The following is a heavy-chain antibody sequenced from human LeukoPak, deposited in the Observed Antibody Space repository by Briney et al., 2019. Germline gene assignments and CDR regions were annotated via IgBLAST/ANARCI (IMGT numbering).Heavy chain of an antibody. CDR2: IIPIFGTA. D-gene: IGHD3-10*01. CDR3: AMTYYYGSGSSFDY. Sequence: GASVKVSCKAFGGTFSSYAISWVRQAPGQGLEWMGGIIPIFGTANYAQKFQGRVTITADESTSTAYMELSSLRSEDTAVYYCAMTYYYGSGSSFDYWGQGTLVTVSS. J-gene: IGHJ4*02. V-gene: IGHV1-69*13. CDR1: GGTFSSYA.